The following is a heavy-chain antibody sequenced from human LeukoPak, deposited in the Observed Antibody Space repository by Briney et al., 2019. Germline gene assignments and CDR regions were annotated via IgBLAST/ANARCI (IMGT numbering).Heavy chain of an antibody. CDR2: IYTSGST. J-gene: IGHJ3*02. V-gene: IGHV4-61*02. Sequence: PSETLSLTCTVSGGSISSGNYYWSWIRQPAGKGLEWIGRIYTSGSTNYNPSLKSRVTISVDTSKNQFSLKLSSVTAADTAVYYCARDWGGSYWKAFDIWGQGTMVTVSS. D-gene: IGHD1-26*01. CDR3: ARDWGGSYWKAFDI. CDR1: GGSISSGNYY.